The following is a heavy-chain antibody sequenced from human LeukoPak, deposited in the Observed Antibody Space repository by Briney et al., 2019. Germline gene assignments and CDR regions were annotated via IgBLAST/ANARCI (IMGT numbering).Heavy chain of an antibody. CDR3: AKVSVCFGCYFDY. CDR2: ISTSGVST. Sequence: GGSLRLSCAASGFTFSNYAMSWVRQAPGKGLEWVSGISTSGVSTYYADSVKGRFTISRDNSNNMVFLQMNSLRAEDTAIYFCAKVSVCFGCYFDYWGQGILVTVSS. V-gene: IGHV3-23*01. D-gene: IGHD3-16*01. J-gene: IGHJ4*02. CDR1: GFTFSNYA.